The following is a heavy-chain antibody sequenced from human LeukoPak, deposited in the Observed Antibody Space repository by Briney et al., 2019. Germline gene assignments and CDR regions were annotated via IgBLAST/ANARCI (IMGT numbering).Heavy chain of an antibody. CDR2: MNPNSGNT. Sequence: ASVKVSCKASGYTFTSYDINWVRQATGQGLEWMGWMNPNSGNTGYAQKFQGRVTISRNSSTNTAYMELSSLRPEDTAVYYCARGGRDCSGGTCYRWFDPWGQGTLVTVSS. CDR1: GYTFTSYD. CDR3: ARGGRDCSGGTCYRWFDP. V-gene: IGHV1-8*01. J-gene: IGHJ5*02. D-gene: IGHD2-15*01.